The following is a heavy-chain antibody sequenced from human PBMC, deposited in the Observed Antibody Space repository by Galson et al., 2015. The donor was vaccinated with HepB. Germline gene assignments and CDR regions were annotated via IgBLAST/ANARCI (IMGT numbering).Heavy chain of an antibody. J-gene: IGHJ4*02. CDR2: ISGSGGST. D-gene: IGHD6-13*01. Sequence: SLRLSCAASGFTFSSYAMTWVRQAPGKGLEWVSAISGSGGSTFYTDSLKGRFTISRDNSKNMLYLQMNSLRVEDTAVYYCAKGTYGSSWDFDFWGQGALVTVSS. CDR3: AKGTYGSSWDFDF. CDR1: GFTFSSYA. V-gene: IGHV3-23*01.